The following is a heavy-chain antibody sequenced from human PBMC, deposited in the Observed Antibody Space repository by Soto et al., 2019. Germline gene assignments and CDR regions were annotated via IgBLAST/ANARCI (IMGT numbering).Heavy chain of an antibody. D-gene: IGHD6-19*01. Sequence: GGSLRLSCAASGFTFSSYAMSWVRQAPGKGPEWDSAISGSGGTTYYADSVKGRFTSSRDNSKNTLYLQMNSLRAEDSAVYYCAKSSEQWLVQSTFDYWGQGILVTVPS. J-gene: IGHJ4*02. CDR3: AKSSEQWLVQSTFDY. CDR1: GFTFSSYA. V-gene: IGHV3-23*01. CDR2: ISGSGGTT.